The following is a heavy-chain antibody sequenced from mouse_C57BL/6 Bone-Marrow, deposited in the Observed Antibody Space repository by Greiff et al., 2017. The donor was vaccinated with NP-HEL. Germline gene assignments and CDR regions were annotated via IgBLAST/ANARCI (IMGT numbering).Heavy chain of an antibody. CDR3: ARGGIYYGYGGFAY. V-gene: IGHV5-6*01. Sequence: DVHLVESGGDLVKPGGSLKFSCAASGFTFSSYGMSWVRQTPDKRLEWVATISSGGSYTYYPDSVKGRFTISRDNAKNTLYLQMSSLKSEDTAMYYCARGGIYYGYGGFAYWGQGTLVTVSA. CDR2: ISSGGSYT. J-gene: IGHJ3*01. CDR1: GFTFSSYG. D-gene: IGHD2-2*01.